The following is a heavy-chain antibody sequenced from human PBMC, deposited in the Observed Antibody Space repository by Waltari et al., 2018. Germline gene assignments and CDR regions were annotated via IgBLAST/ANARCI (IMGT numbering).Heavy chain of an antibody. CDR3: ARGSSSGPDTDNWFDP. CDR2: ISSSSSYI. J-gene: IGHJ5*02. V-gene: IGHV3-21*01. Sequence: EVQLVESGGGLVKPGGSLRLSCAASGFTFSSYSMNWVRQAPGKGLEWVSSISSSSSYIYYADSVKGRFTISRDNAKNSLYLQMNSLRAEDMAVYYCARGSSSGPDTDNWFDPWGQGTLVTVSS. CDR1: GFTFSSYS. D-gene: IGHD6-13*01.